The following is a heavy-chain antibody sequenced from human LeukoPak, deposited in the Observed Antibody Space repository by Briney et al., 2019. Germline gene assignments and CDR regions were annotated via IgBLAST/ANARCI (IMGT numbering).Heavy chain of an antibody. CDR3: ASRTYTYDSSGYYRRNYYFDY. CDR1: GYTFTSYY. V-gene: IGHV1-46*01. CDR2: INPSGGST. J-gene: IGHJ4*02. Sequence: GASVKVSCKASGYTFTSYYMHWVRQAPGQGLEWMGIINPSGGSTSYAQKFQGRVTMTRDTSTSTVYMGLSSLRSEDTAVYYCASRTYTYDSSGYYRRNYYFDYWGQGTLVTVSS. D-gene: IGHD3-22*01.